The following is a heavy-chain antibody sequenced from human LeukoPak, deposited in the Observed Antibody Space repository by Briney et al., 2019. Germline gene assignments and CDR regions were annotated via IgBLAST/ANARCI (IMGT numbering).Heavy chain of an antibody. Sequence: ASVKVSCEASGGTFSNYAINWVRQAPGQGLEWMGRITPILGLINYAQKFQGRVTITADKSTSTGYMEVTGLRSDDTAIYYCARGRGSRTGYNGDYLDFWGQGTLVTVSS. J-gene: IGHJ4*02. V-gene: IGHV1-69*04. CDR1: GGTFSNYA. CDR2: ITPILGLI. D-gene: IGHD5-18*01. CDR3: ARGRGSRTGYNGDYLDF.